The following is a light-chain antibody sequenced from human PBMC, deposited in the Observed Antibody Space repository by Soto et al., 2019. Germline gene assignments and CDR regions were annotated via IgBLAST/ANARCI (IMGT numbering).Light chain of an antibody. CDR1: QSVSSY. CDR2: AAS. J-gene: IGKJ3*01. Sequence: DIPMTQSPSSLSASVGDRVTITCRASQSVSSYLNWYQQQPGKAPKLLIYAASSLQSGVPSRFSGSGSGTDFTLAISSLQPEDFATYYCQQSYSTPFTFGPGTKVDVK. CDR3: QQSYSTPFT. V-gene: IGKV1-39*01.